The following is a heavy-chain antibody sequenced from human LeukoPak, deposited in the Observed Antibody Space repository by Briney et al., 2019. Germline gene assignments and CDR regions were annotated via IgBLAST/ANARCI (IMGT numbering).Heavy chain of an antibody. CDR1: GFTFDDYA. J-gene: IGHJ3*02. Sequence: PGGSLRLSCAASGFTFDDYAMHWVRQAPGKGLEWVSGISWNSGSIGYADSVKGRFTISRDNAKNSLYLQMNSLRAEDTALYYCATGRSIGPNDAFDIWGQGTMVTVSS. V-gene: IGHV3-9*01. CDR3: ATGRSIGPNDAFDI. CDR2: ISWNSGSI. D-gene: IGHD1-26*01.